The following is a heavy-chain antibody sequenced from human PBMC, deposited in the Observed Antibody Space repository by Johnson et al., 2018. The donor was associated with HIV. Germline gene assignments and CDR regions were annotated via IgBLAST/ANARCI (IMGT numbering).Heavy chain of an antibody. V-gene: IGHV3-30*04. CDR1: GFTFSSYA. CDR3: ARGQRGGDGHPHAFDI. J-gene: IGHJ3*02. D-gene: IGHD2-21*02. CDR2: ISYAGSNK. Sequence: QVQLVESGGGVVQPGGSLRLSCAASGFTFSSYAMHWVRQAPGKGLEWVAVISYAGSNKNYADSVKGRFTLSRDNAKNSLYLQMNSLRAEDTAVYYCARGQRGGDGHPHAFDIWGQGTMVTVSS.